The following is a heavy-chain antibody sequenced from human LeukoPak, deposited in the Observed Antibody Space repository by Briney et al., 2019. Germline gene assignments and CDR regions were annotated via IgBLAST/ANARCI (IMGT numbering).Heavy chain of an antibody. Sequence: GEAPKISCKGSGYSFTSYWIGWVRQMPGKGLEWRGIIYSDDSDTRYSPSFQGQVTISADKSINPAYLELSHLKAAATASYYRAFFSDYDSSGFAWGGQGTLVSVPS. D-gene: IGHD3-22*01. CDR1: GYSFTSYW. CDR2: IYSDDSDT. V-gene: IGHV5-51*01. CDR3: AFFSDYDSSGFAW. J-gene: IGHJ4*02.